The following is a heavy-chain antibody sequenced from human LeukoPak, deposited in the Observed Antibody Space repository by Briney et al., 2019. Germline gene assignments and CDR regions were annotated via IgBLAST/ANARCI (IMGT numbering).Heavy chain of an antibody. Sequence: PGGSLRLSCAASGFTFSSYSMNWVRQAPGKGLEWVSSISSSSSYIYYADSVKGRFTISRDNAKNSLYLQMNSLRAEDTAVYYCARDVVPKPNGAFDIWGQGTMVTVSS. CDR2: ISSSSSYI. CDR1: GFTFSSYS. V-gene: IGHV3-21*01. D-gene: IGHD2-15*01. CDR3: ARDVVPKPNGAFDI. J-gene: IGHJ3*02.